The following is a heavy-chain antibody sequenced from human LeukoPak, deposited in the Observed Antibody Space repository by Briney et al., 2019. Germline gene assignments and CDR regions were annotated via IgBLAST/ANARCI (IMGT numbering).Heavy chain of an antibody. CDR2: ISYDESKI. J-gene: IGHJ1*01. CDR1: GFSFTNYA. D-gene: IGHD6-25*01. CDR3: ARRPVAAEYFQH. Sequence: GGSLRLSCTGSGFSFTNYAMHWVRQAPGEGLEGVAVISYDESKIYYADSVKGRFTISRDLSTNTLYLQMNGLTTEDTAMYFCARRPVAAEYFQHWGQGTLVTVSS. V-gene: IGHV3-30*03.